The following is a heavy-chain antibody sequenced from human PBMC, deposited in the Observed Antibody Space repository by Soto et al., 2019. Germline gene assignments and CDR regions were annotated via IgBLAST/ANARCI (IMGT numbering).Heavy chain of an antibody. D-gene: IGHD2-21*02. J-gene: IGHJ4*02. CDR3: SNYPPGRTAASCFDY. CDR2: VSASGLNT. V-gene: IGHV3-23*01. Sequence: EVQLLESGGKLVQPGGSLTLSCAASGFTFSTYAIAWVRQAPGKGLEWVSGVSASGLNTDYADPVKGRFYISRDNTKNSVCLTLVSLSGAGSDLYSGSNYPPGRTAASCFDYWGQGTPVTVSS. CDR1: GFTFSTYA.